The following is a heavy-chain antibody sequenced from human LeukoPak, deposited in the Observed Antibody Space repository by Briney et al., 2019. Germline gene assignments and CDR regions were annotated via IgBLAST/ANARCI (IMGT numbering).Heavy chain of an antibody. V-gene: IGHV4-61*02. D-gene: IGHD3-10*01. CDR2: IYTSGST. CDR3: AGTRYYYNSRSYGAPYYFDY. CDR1: GGSISSGSYY. Sequence: SQTLSLTCTVSGGSISSGSYYWSWIRQPAGKGLEWIGRIYTSGSTNYNPSLKSRVTISVDTSKNQFSLKLSSVTAADTAVYYCAGTRYYYNSRSYGAPYYFDYWGQGTLVTVSS. J-gene: IGHJ4*02.